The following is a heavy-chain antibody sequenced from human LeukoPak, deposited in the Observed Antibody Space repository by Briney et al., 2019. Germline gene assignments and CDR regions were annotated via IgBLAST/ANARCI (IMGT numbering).Heavy chain of an antibody. CDR3: ARDLNFYGSGRGVDY. CDR2: ITQSSDYI. V-gene: IGHV3-21*01. D-gene: IGHD3-10*01. J-gene: IGHJ4*02. Sequence: PGGSLRLSCAASGFTFSSYSMNWVRQAPGKGLEWVSSITQSSDYIYYADSVKGRFIISRDNAKNSLYLQMNSLRAEDTAMHYCARDLNFYGSGRGVDYWSQGTLVTVSS. CDR1: GFTFSSYS.